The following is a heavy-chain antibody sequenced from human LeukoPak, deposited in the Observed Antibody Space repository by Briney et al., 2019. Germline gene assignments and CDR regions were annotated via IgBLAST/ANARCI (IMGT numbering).Heavy chain of an antibody. D-gene: IGHD6-19*01. CDR2: INPNSGGT. J-gene: IGHJ3*02. V-gene: IGHV1-2*02. CDR3: ARDLLAVPWNPDGFDI. Sequence: EASVKVSCKASGYTFTGYYMHWVRQAPGQGLEWMGWINPNSGGTNYAQKFQGRVTMTRDTSISTAYMELSRLRSDDTAVYYCARDLLAVPWNPDGFDIWGQGIMVTVSS. CDR1: GYTFTGYY.